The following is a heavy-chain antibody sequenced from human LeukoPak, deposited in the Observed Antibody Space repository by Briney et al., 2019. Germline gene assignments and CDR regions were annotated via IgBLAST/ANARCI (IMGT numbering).Heavy chain of an antibody. J-gene: IGHJ4*02. V-gene: IGHV3-11*01. D-gene: IGHD3-10*01. CDR3: ATTAGAMVRGVTPFDY. CDR2: ISRCGSTI. Sequence: KSGGSLRLSCAASGFTFSEYYMPWIRQATGKGLEGVSYISRCGSTIFYADYVKGRFTFSRDNAKNSLYLKMKSLSAEDTAMYFFATTAGAMVRGVTPFDYWGQGTLVTVSS. CDR1: GFTFSEYY.